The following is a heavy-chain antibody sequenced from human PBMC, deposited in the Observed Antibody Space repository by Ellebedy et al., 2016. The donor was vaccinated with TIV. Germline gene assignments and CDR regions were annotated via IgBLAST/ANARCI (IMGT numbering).Heavy chain of an antibody. V-gene: IGHV4-59*08. CDR1: GGSISRYY. D-gene: IGHD3-3*01. CDR3: ARQIYDFWTNYYYYGMDV. Sequence: MPSETLSLTCTVSGGSISRYYWSWIRQPPGTGLEWIGYIYYSGSTNYNPSLKSRVTISVDTSKNQFSLKLNSVTAAYTAVYYCARQIYDFWTNYYYYGMDVWGQGTTVTVSS. CDR2: IYYSGST. J-gene: IGHJ6*02.